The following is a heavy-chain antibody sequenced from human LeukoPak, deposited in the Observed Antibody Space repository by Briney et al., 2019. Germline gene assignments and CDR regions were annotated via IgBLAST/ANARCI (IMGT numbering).Heavy chain of an antibody. D-gene: IGHD3-16*01. J-gene: IGHJ4*02. Sequence: GGSLRLSCAASGSTFSSYWMSWVRQAPGKGPVWVSRIKTDGSITDYADFVKGRFTISRDNSKNTLYLQMNSLRAEDTAVYYCAKDATFGGRRIDYWGQGTLVTVSS. CDR1: GSTFSSYW. CDR2: IKTDGSIT. CDR3: AKDATFGGRRIDY. V-gene: IGHV3-74*01.